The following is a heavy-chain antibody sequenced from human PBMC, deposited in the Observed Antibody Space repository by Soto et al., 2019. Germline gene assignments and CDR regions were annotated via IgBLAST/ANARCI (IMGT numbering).Heavy chain of an antibody. CDR2: ISYDGSNK. D-gene: IGHD3-10*01. V-gene: IGHV3-30-3*01. CDR3: ARDLWGFGELQPNYYYYGMDV. CDR1: GFTFSSYA. J-gene: IGHJ6*02. Sequence: GGSLRLSCAASGFTFSSYAMHWVRQAPGKGLEWVAVISYDGSNKYYADSVKGRFTISRDNSKNTLYLQMNSLRAEDTAVYYCARDLWGFGELQPNYYYYGMDVWGQGTTVTVSS.